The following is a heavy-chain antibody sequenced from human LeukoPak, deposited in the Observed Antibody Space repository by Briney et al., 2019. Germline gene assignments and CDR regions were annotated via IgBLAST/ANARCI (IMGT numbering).Heavy chain of an antibody. CDR1: GYTFTSYG. V-gene: IGHV1-18*01. Sequence: ASVKVSCKASGYTFTSYGISWVRQAPGQGLEWMGWISAYNDNTNYAQKLQGRDTMTTDTSTSTAYMELRSLRSDDTAVYYCARSRTVTTIPDFDYWGQGTLVTVSS. CDR2: ISAYNDNT. J-gene: IGHJ4*02. D-gene: IGHD4-17*01. CDR3: ARSRTVTTIPDFDY.